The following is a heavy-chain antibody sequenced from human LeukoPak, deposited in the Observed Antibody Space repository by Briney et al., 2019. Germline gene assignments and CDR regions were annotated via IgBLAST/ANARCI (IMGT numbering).Heavy chain of an antibody. CDR1: GFTFCDYH. V-gene: IGHV3-69-1*02. D-gene: IGHD2-21*02. J-gene: IGHJ3*02. CDR2: IDIYLHT. Sequence: GGSPRLSSAAPGFTFCDYHMNWVRPAPGKGLEWVSGIDIYLHTFYVDSLKGRFTVSRDNTQNSLYLQISSLRDEDTGVYYCARRSGPGDPFTIWGQGTTVIVSS. CDR3: ARRSGPGDPFTI.